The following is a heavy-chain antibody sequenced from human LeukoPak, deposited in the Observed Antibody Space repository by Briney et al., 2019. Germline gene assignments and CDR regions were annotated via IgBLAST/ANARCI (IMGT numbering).Heavy chain of an antibody. CDR3: ARLASGWLRFFPGGDYYYYGMDV. D-gene: IGHD5-12*01. V-gene: IGHV4-39*01. CDR2: IYYSGST. Sequence: SETLSLTCTVSGGSISTDYWSWIRQPPGKGLEWIGSIYYSGSTYYNPSLKSRVTISVDTSKNQFSLKLSSVTAADTAVYYCARLASGWLRFFPGGDYYYYGMDVWGQGTTVTVSS. J-gene: IGHJ6*02. CDR1: GGSISTDY.